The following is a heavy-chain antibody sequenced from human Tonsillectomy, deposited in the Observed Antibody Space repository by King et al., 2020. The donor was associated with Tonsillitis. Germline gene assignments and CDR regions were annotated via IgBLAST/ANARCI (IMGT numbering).Heavy chain of an antibody. CDR2: INHSGST. J-gene: IGHJ4*02. D-gene: IGHD3-10*01. V-gene: IGHV4-34*01. CDR1: GGSFSGYY. Sequence: VQLQQWGAGLLKPSETLSLTRAVYGGSFSGYYWSWIRQPPGKGLEWIGEINHSGSTNYNPSLKSRVTISVDTSKNQFSLKLSSVTAADTAVYYCARGVRWYGSGSYYNRWGQGTLVTVSS. CDR3: ARGVRWYGSGSYYNR.